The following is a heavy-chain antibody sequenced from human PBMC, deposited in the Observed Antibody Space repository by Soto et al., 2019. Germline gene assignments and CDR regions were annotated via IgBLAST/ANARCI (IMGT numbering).Heavy chain of an antibody. Sequence: PGGSLRLSCAASGFTFSSYWMSWVRQAPGKGLEWVANIKQDGSEKYYVDSVKGRFTISRDNAKNSLYLQMNSLRAEDTAVYYCAREKYLVPAAKYYYYGMDVWGQGTTVTVSS. J-gene: IGHJ6*02. CDR2: IKQDGSEK. CDR3: AREKYLVPAAKYYYYGMDV. V-gene: IGHV3-7*01. D-gene: IGHD2-2*01. CDR1: GFTFSSYW.